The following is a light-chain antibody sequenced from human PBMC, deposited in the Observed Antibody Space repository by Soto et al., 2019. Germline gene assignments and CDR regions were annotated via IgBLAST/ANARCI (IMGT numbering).Light chain of an antibody. Sequence: EIVLTQSPGTLSLSPGERATLSCRASQSVSSSYLAWYQQKPGQAPRLLIYGASSRATGIPDRFSGSGSGTDFTLTTSRLEPEDFAVYYCQQYGNSPWTFGQGTKVDI. CDR3: QQYGNSPWT. V-gene: IGKV3-20*01. CDR2: GAS. CDR1: QSVSSSY. J-gene: IGKJ1*01.